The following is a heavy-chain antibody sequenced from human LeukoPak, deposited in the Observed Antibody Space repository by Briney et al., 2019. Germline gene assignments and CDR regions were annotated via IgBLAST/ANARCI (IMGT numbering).Heavy chain of an antibody. CDR1: GGSISSYY. V-gene: IGHV4-59*01. D-gene: IGHD1-7*01. CDR2: IYYSGST. Sequence: SETLSLTCTVSGGSISSYYWSWIRQPPGKGLEWIGYIYYSGSTNYNPSLKSRVTISVDTSKNQFSLKLSSVTAADTAVYYCATSITGTTYAFDIWGQGTMVTVSS. J-gene: IGHJ3*02. CDR3: ATSITGTTYAFDI.